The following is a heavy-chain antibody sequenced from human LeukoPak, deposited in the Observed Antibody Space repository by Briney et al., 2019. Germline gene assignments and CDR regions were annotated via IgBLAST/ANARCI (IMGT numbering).Heavy chain of an antibody. CDR3: AREGQQLGFDY. D-gene: IGHD6-13*01. J-gene: IGHJ4*02. V-gene: IGHV3-53*01. CDR2: IYSGGST. Sequence: GGSLRLSCAASGFTVSSNYMSWVRQAPGKGLEWVSVIYSGGSTYYADSVKGRFTISRDNSKNTLYHQMKSLRAEDTAVYYCAREGQQLGFDYWGQGTLVTVSS. CDR1: GFTVSSNY.